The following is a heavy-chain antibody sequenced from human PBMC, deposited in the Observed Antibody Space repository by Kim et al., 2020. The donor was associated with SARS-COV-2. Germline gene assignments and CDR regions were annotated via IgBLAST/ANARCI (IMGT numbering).Heavy chain of an antibody. D-gene: IGHD3-10*01. V-gene: IGHV2-5*02. CDR3: AHRRLKVWGGIKGYAFGI. J-gene: IGHJ3*02. CDR1: GFSLSTSGVG. CDR2: IYWDDDK. Sequence: SGPTLVNPTQTLTLTCTFSGFSLSTSGVGVGWIRQPPVKALEWLALIYWDDDKRYSPSLKSRLTITKDTSKNQVVLTMTNMDPVDRATYYCAHRRLKVWGGIKGYAFGIWGQGTMVTVSS.